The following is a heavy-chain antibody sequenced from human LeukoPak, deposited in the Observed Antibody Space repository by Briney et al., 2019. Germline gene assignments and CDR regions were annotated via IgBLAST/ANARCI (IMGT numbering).Heavy chain of an antibody. D-gene: IGHD6-19*01. CDR2: IYTSGST. Sequence: SETLSLTCTVSGGSISSGSYYWSWIRQPAGKGLEWIGRIYTSGSTNYNPSLKSRVTISLDTSKNQFSLKLSSVAAADTAVYYCARELSSGWYGTWGQGTLVTVSS. J-gene: IGHJ4*02. V-gene: IGHV4-61*02. CDR3: ARELSSGWYGT. CDR1: GGSISSGSYY.